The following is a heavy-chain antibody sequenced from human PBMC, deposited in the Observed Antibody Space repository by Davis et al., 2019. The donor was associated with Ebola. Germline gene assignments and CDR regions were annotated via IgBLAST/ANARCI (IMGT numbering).Heavy chain of an antibody. CDR1: GFTFSTNYG. CDR3: AKDSVHVWTDPLRLPIDP. J-gene: IGHJ5*02. V-gene: IGHV3-23*01. D-gene: IGHD3/OR15-3a*01. CDR2: ISGPGAP. Sequence: GESLKISCAFSGFTFSTNYGLNWVRQAPGKGLDWVADISGPGAPYYADSVKGRFTISRDNSKNTLYLQMNSLRVEDTAVYFCAKDSVHVWTDPLRLPIDPWGQGTLVTVSS.